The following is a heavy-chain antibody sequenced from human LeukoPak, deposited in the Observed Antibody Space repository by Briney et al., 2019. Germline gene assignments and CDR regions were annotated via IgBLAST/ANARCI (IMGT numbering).Heavy chain of an antibody. CDR2: IYYSGST. CDR1: GGSISSYY. Sequence: SETLSLTCTVSGGSISSYYWSWIRQPPGKGLEWIGYIYYSGSTNYNPSLKSRVTISVDTSKNQFSLKLSSVTAADTAVYYCARRLRIGSGSGNWFDPWGQGTLVTVSS. J-gene: IGHJ5*02. D-gene: IGHD3-10*01. V-gene: IGHV4-59*12. CDR3: ARRLRIGSGSGNWFDP.